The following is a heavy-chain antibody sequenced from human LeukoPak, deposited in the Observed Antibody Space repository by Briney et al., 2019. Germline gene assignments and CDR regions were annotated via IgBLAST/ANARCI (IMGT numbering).Heavy chain of an antibody. Sequence: GGSLRLSCAASGFTFSSYEMNWVRQAPGKGLEWVSYISSSGSTIYYADSVKGRFTVSRDNAKNSLYLQMNSLRAEDTAVYYCARDRLTNYYGMDVWGQGTTVTVSS. CDR1: GFTFSSYE. V-gene: IGHV3-48*03. CDR2: ISSSGSTI. CDR3: ARDRLTNYYGMDV. J-gene: IGHJ6*02. D-gene: IGHD3-3*01.